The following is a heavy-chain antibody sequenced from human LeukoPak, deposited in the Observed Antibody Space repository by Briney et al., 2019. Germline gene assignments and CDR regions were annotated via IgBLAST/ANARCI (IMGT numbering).Heavy chain of an antibody. D-gene: IGHD5-24*01. CDR3: ASLHRDGYNGIDY. CDR1: GFTFSSYE. V-gene: IGHV3-48*03. J-gene: IGHJ4*02. CDR2: ISSSGSTI. Sequence: GGSLRLSCAASGFTFSSYEMNWVRQAPGKGLEWVSYISSSGSTIYYADSVKGRFTISRDNAENSLYLQMNSLRAEDTAVYYCASLHRDGYNGIDYWGQGTLVTVSS.